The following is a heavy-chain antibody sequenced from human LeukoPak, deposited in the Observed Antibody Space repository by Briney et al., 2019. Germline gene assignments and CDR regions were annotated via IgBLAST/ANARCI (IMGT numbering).Heavy chain of an antibody. V-gene: IGHV4-59*01. CDR2: IYYSGST. D-gene: IGHD6-13*01. CDR3: ARDQGSSWGLFDY. CDR1: GGSISSYY. Sequence: PSETLSLTCTVSGGSISSYYWSWIRQPPGKGLEWIGYIYYSGSTNYNPSLKSRVTISVDTSKNQFSLKLSSVTAADTAVYYCARDQGSSWGLFDYWGQGTLVTVSS. J-gene: IGHJ4*02.